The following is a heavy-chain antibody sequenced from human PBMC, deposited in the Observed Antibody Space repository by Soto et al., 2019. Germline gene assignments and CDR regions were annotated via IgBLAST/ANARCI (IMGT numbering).Heavy chain of an antibody. CDR1: GDTISDSNQY. Sequence: SETLSLTCTVSGDTISDSNQYWGWIRQPPGKTLEWIGSIYSSGATHYSPSLKSRLTISVDTSKNQFSLQLSPVTAADTAVYYCTKTHTLYGRPTFWGLGTLVTVSS. V-gene: IGHV4-39*01. J-gene: IGHJ4*02. CDR3: TKTHTLYGRPTF. CDR2: IYSSGAT. D-gene: IGHD4-17*01.